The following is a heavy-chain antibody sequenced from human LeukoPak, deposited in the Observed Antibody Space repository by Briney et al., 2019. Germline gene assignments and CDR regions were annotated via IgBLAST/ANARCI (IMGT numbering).Heavy chain of an antibody. Sequence: PGGSLRLSCAASGFTFSKHWMHWVRQAPGKGLMWVSRISRGASRTDYADSVKGRFTISGDDAKNTLYLQVNSLRVEDTGVYFCARGGSDTAMAHDYWGQGILVTVSS. J-gene: IGHJ4*02. D-gene: IGHD5-18*01. CDR1: GFTFSKHW. CDR3: ARGGSDTAMAHDY. CDR2: ISRGASRT. V-gene: IGHV3-74*01.